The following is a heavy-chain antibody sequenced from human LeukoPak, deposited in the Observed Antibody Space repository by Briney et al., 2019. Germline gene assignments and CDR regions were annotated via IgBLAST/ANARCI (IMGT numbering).Heavy chain of an antibody. V-gene: IGHV4-30-2*01. Sequence: SQTLSLTCAVSGGSISSGGYSWSWIRQPPGKGLEWIGYIYHSGSTYYNPSLKSRVTISVDRSKNQFSLKLSSVTAADTAVYYCARGQRGAVVTAIEYWGQGTPVTVSS. D-gene: IGHD2-21*02. CDR2: IYHSGST. CDR1: GGSISSGGYS. J-gene: IGHJ4*02. CDR3: ARGQRGAVVTAIEY.